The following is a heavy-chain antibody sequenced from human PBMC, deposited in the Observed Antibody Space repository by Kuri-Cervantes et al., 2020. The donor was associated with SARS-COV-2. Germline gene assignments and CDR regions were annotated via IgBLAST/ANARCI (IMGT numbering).Heavy chain of an antibody. CDR1: GYTFTSYG. V-gene: IGHV1-18*01. J-gene: IGHJ5*02. D-gene: IGHD3-9*01. Sequence: ASVKVSCKASGYTFTSYGISWVRQAPGQGLEWMGWISAYNGNTNYAQKFQGRVTMTEDTSTDTAYMELSSLRSEDTAVYYCATEGYDILTGYYRGWFDPWAQGTLVTVSS. CDR3: ATEGYDILTGYYRGWFDP. CDR2: ISAYNGNT.